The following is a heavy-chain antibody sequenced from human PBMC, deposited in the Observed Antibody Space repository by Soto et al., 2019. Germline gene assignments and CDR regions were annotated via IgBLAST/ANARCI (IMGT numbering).Heavy chain of an antibody. D-gene: IGHD6-13*01. CDR2: INPSGGST. CDR3: ASGRLGIAAAGDDAFDT. Sequence: ASVKVSCKASGYTFTSYYMHWVRQAPGQGLEWMGIINPSGGSTSYAQKFQGRVTMTRDTSTSTVYMELSSLRSEDTAVYYCASGRLGIAAAGDDAFDTWGQGTMVTVSS. J-gene: IGHJ3*02. V-gene: IGHV1-46*01. CDR1: GYTFTSYY.